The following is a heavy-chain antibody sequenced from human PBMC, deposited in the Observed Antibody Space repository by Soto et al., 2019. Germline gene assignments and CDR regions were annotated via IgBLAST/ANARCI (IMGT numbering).Heavy chain of an antibody. J-gene: IGHJ4*02. CDR1: GGSFSGNY. D-gene: IGHD3-16*01. V-gene: IGHV4-34*01. CDR2: INHSGSS. CDR3: ARHGAWAPLDD. Sequence: PSETLSLTCDVYGGSFSGNYWTWIRQPPGKGLEWIGEINHSGSSNYNPSLRSRVTISVDTAKNQFSLKLSSVTAADTAVYYCARHGAWAPLDDWGQGTLVTVSS.